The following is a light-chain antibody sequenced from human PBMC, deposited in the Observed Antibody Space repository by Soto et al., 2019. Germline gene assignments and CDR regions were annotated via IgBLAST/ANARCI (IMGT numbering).Light chain of an antibody. CDR2: RAS. J-gene: IGKJ1*01. CDR1: QSVSIN. Sequence: EIVMKQAPATLSVSPGERATLSCRASQSVSINVAWYQQRPGQAPRLLIYRASTRATGIPARFSGSGSGTEFTLTISSLQSEDFAVYYCQQRSNWPPTFGQGTKVDIK. V-gene: IGKV3-15*01. CDR3: QQRSNWPPT.